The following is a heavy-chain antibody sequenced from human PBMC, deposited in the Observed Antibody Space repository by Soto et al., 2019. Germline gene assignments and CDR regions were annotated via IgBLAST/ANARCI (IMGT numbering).Heavy chain of an antibody. J-gene: IGHJ6*02. CDR3: ARYCGGDCYPPYYYGMDV. V-gene: IGHV3-48*03. CDR2: ISRSYNIT. D-gene: IGHD2-21*02. CDR1: GFTFGNYE. Sequence: AGGSLRLSCAASGFTFGNYEMNWVRQAPGKGLEFVSYISRSYNITVYADSVKGRFTISRDNAKNSLSLQMNSLRAEDTAVYYCARYCGGDCYPPYYYGMDVWGQGTTVTVSS.